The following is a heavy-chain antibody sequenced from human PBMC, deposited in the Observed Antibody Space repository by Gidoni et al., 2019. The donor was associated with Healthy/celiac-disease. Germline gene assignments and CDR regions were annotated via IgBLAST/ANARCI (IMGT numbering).Heavy chain of an antibody. J-gene: IGHJ6*02. CDR1: G. CDR3: ARDLGYGDYVGFYYYYYGMDV. V-gene: IGHV3-33*01. Sequence: GMHWVRQAPGKGLEWVAVIWYDGSNKYYADSVKGRFTISRDNSKNTLYLQMNSLRAEDTAVYYCARDLGYGDYVGFYYYYYGMDVWGQGTTVTVSS. D-gene: IGHD4-17*01. CDR2: IWYDGSNK.